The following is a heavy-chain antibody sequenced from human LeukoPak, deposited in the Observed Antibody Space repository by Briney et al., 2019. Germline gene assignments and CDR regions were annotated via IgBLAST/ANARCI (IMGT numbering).Heavy chain of an antibody. CDR1: GGSISSYY. D-gene: IGHD1-1*01. CDR2: VDHTGST. Sequence: SETLSLTCTVSGGSISSYYWSWIRQPPGKGLEWIGYVDHTGSTNFNPSLNGRVSISRDTTKNLFSLRLRSVTAADTAVYFCARGRVSSSTWYSTYYYYFYMDVWGKGTTVAVSS. CDR3: ARGRVSSSTWYSTYYYYFYMDV. V-gene: IGHV4-59*01. J-gene: IGHJ6*03.